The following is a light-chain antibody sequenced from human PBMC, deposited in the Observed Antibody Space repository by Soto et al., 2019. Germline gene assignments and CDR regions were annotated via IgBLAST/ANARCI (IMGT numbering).Light chain of an antibody. J-gene: IGKJ4*01. Sequence: EISMTQFPAILSASPGGGATLSCRAAQDVTTNFAWYQLRRGQPPRLLIYDISNRATGIPARFSGSGSGADFTLTISSLEPEDFALYYCQQHINWPLTFGGGTKVDIK. CDR2: DIS. V-gene: IGKV3-11*01. CDR1: QDVTTN. CDR3: QQHINWPLT.